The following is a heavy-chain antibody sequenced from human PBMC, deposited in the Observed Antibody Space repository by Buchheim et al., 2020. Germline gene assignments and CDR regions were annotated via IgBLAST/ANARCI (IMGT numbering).Heavy chain of an antibody. CDR3: VKDLPNSGFAYDY. CDR1: GFTFSRYW. D-gene: IGHD5-12*01. Sequence: EVQLVESGGGFVQPGGSLRLSCAASGFTFSRYWMHWVRQAPGKGLMWVSRVNSDGSGTGYADSVKGRFTISRDNAKNTLYLQMNSLRAEDTAVYYCVKDLPNSGFAYDYWGQGSL. V-gene: IGHV3-74*01. CDR2: VNSDGSGT. J-gene: IGHJ4*02.